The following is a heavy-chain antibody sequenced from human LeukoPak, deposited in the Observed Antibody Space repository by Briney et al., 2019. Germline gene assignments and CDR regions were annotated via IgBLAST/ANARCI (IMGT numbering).Heavy chain of an antibody. Sequence: PSETLFFTWTVGCSSVSYGSYCVSWIRQPPGKGLEWIGHIYFGGSTHYTPSLTSRVTISVDTSKNQFSLKLSSVSAADTAVYYCARELGRIVGATYYFDYWGQGTLVTVSS. V-gene: IGHV4-61*01. J-gene: IGHJ4*02. D-gene: IGHD1-26*01. CDR2: IYFGGST. CDR1: CSSVSYGSYC. CDR3: ARELGRIVGATYYFDY.